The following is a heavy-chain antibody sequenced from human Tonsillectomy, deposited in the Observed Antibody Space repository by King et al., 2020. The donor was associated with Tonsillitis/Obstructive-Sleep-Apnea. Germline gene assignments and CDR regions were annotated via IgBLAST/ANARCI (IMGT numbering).Heavy chain of an antibody. Sequence: QLVQSGAEVKKPGESLKISCKGSGYSFTNYWIGWVRQMPGKGLEWMGIIYPGDSDTRYSPSFQGQVTISADKSISTAYLQWSSLKASDTAMYYCARQDDGSGNWGSYRYAFDPWGQGTLVTVSS. CDR3: ARQDDGSGNWGSYRYAFDP. D-gene: IGHD3-16*02. CDR2: IYPGDSDT. J-gene: IGHJ5*02. V-gene: IGHV5-51*01. CDR1: GYSFTNYW.